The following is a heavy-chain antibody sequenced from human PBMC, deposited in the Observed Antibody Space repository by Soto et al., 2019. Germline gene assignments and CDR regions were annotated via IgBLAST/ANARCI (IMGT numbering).Heavy chain of an antibody. CDR2: IYGDNDK. J-gene: IGHJ4*02. Sequence: GSGPTLVNPTQTLTVTCTFSGFSLSNSGVGVAWIRQPPGKALEWLALIYGDNDKRYSPSLKTRLTITKDTSKNQVVLTMTNMDPVDTATYYCAHTVPGTVNDYWGQGTLVTVSS. V-gene: IGHV2-5*02. CDR1: GFSLSNSGVG. D-gene: IGHD1-26*01. CDR3: AHTVPGTVNDY.